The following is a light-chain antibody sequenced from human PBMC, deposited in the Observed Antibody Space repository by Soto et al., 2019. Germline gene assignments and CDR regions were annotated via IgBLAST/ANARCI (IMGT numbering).Light chain of an antibody. J-gene: IGKJ1*01. V-gene: IGKV3-15*01. CDR3: QQYIDWPPWT. CDR2: GAS. Sequence: EIVMKQSPATLSVSPGERATLSCRASQSVGSNLAWYQQKPGQAPRLLIYGASTGATGIPARFSGSGSGTKFPLPISSLQSEVFAVYYCQQYIDWPPWTFGQGTRVDIK. CDR1: QSVGSN.